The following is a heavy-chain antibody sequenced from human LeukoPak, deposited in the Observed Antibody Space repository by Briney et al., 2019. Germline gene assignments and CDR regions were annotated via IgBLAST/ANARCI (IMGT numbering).Heavy chain of an antibody. D-gene: IGHD3-9*01. V-gene: IGHV1-69*04. CDR3: AIPDILTGFYGY. CDR1: GGTFSSYA. Sequence: ASVKVSCKASGGTFSSYAIGWVRQAPGQGLEWMGRIIPILGIANYAQKFQGRVTITADKSTSTAYMELSSLRSEDTAVYYCAIPDILTGFYGYWGQGTLVTVSS. CDR2: IIPILGIA. J-gene: IGHJ4*02.